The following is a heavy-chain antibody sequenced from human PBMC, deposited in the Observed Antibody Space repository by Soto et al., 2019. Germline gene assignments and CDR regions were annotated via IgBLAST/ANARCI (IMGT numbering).Heavy chain of an antibody. J-gene: IGHJ1*01. D-gene: IGHD2-15*01. CDR2: IIPIFGTA. CDR1: GGTFSSYA. Sequence: QVQLVQSGAEVKKPGSSVKVSCKASGGTFSSYAISWVRQAPGQGLEWMGGIIPIFGTANYAQKFQGRVTSTAEASTSTAYMALSSLRYEDTAVYYCGSCSGGSCYSGYFQHWGQGTLVTVSS. CDR3: GSCSGGSCYSGYFQH. V-gene: IGHV1-69*12.